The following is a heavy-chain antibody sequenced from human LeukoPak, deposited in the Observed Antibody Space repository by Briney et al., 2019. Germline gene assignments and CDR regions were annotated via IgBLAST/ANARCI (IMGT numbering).Heavy chain of an antibody. CDR1: GFSFSDYY. CDR3: ARLSEMCRGPKVIYYFDY. V-gene: IGHV3-11*04. J-gene: IGHJ4*02. Sequence: PGGSLTLSCEASGFSFSDYYMSWIRQVPGKGLEWISYIKSGGTTTHYSDSVKGRFTISRDDAKNSLFLQMNSLRAEDTAVYYCARLSEMCRGPKVIYYFDYWGQGTLVTVSS. D-gene: IGHD3-10*01. CDR2: IKSGGTTT.